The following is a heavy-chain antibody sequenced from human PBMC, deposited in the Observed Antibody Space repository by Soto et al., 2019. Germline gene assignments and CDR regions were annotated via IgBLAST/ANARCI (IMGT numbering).Heavy chain of an antibody. V-gene: IGHV3-11*05. D-gene: IGHD5-18*01. Sequence: QVQLVESGGGLVKPGGSLRLSCEASGFTFSDYYMSWIRQAPGKGLECISYISGSTSDTNYADSVKGLFTISRDNARDSLYLQMNSLRDEDTAVYYCTRGDRATDFLGQGALVTVSS. J-gene: IGHJ4*02. CDR2: ISGSTSDT. CDR1: GFTFSDYY. CDR3: TRGDRATDF.